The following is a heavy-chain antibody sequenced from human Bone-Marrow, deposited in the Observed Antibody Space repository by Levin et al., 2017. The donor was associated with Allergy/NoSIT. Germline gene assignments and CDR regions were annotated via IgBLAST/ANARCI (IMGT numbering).Heavy chain of an antibody. CDR3: ARESPYYYDSSGYYGR. J-gene: IGHJ4*02. V-gene: IGHV3-7*01. CDR1: GFTFSSYW. CDR2: IKQDGSEK. D-gene: IGHD3-22*01. Sequence: GESLKISCAASGFTFSSYWMSWVRQAPGKGLEWVANIKQDGSEKYYVDSVKGRFTISRDNAKNSLYLQMNSLRAEDTAVYYCARESPYYYDSSGYYGRWGQGTLVTVSS.